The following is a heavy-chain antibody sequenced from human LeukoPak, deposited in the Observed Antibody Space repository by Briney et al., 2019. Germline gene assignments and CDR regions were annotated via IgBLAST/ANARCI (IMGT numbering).Heavy chain of an antibody. Sequence: GSLRLSCAASGFTFSGYGMHWVREAPGQGLGWGSFIRCVGSEKYYAESVKGRFTIYRDNSKNTLYLQMNSLRVEDTGVYYCAAINIAQLPIRVYWGQGTLVTVSS. CDR3: AAINIAQLPIRVY. J-gene: IGHJ4*02. D-gene: IGHD5-24*01. V-gene: IGHV3-30*02. CDR2: IRCVGSEK. CDR1: GFTFSGYG.